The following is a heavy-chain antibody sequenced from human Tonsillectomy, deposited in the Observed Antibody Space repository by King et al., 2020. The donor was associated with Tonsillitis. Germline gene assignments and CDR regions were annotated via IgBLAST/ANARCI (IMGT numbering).Heavy chain of an antibody. CDR2: IYRSGST. V-gene: IGHV4-30-2*01. CDR3: ARGGFYGMDV. J-gene: IGHJ6*02. Sequence: QLQESGSGLVKPSQTLSLTCAVSGGSISSGGYSWSWIRQPPGKGLEWIGYIYRSGSTFYNPSLKSRVTISVDRSKNHFSLNLSSVTAADTAVYYCARGGFYGMDVWGQGTTVTVSS. CDR1: GGSISSGGYS.